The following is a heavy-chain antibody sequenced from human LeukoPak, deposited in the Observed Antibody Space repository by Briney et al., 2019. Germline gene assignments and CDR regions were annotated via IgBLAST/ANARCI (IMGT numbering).Heavy chain of an antibody. Sequence: GGSLRLSCAASGFIFSSSGMHWVRQAPGKGLEWVAVILYNGSNKYYADSVKGRFTISRDNSKNTLYLQMNSLRVEDTAVYYCARAGGYCSGGSCYRGYSWFDPWGQGTLVTVSS. J-gene: IGHJ5*02. CDR1: GFIFSSSG. D-gene: IGHD2-15*01. V-gene: IGHV3-33*01. CDR2: ILYNGSNK. CDR3: ARAGGYCSGGSCYRGYSWFDP.